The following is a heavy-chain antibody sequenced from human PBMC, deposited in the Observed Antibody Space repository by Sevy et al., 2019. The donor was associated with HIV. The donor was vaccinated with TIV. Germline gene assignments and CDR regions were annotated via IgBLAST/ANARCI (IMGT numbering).Heavy chain of an antibody. CDR1: GFIFSNYG. J-gene: IGHJ6*02. Sequence: GGSLRLSCAASGFIFSNYGMHWVRQAPGKGLEWVAVISSDGSVRDYADSVKGRFTISRDNSKDTLDLQMNSLRADDTAVDYCANSWGRYDGSSWIYYYYDMDVWGQGTKVTVSS. CDR2: ISSDGSVR. D-gene: IGHD6-13*01. CDR3: ANSWGRYDGSSWIYYYYDMDV. V-gene: IGHV3-30*18.